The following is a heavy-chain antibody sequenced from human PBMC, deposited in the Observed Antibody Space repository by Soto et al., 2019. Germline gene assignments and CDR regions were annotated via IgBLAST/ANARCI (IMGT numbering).Heavy chain of an antibody. CDR3: AKGLYYGDYSIGY. J-gene: IGHJ4*02. CDR2: ISWNSGSI. CDR1: GFTFDDYA. Sequence: PGGSLRLSCAASGFTFDDYAMHWVRQAPGKGLEWVSGISWNSGSIGYADSVKGRFTISRDNAKNSLYLQMNSLRAEDTALYYCAKGLYYGDYSIGYWGQGTLVTVSS. D-gene: IGHD4-17*01. V-gene: IGHV3-9*01.